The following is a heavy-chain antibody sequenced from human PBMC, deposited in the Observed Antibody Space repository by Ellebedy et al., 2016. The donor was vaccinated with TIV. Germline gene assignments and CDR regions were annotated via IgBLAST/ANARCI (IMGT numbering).Heavy chain of an antibody. D-gene: IGHD3-22*01. CDR3: AKGNYYDSSGYQEIDY. Sequence: GESLKISCAASGFTFSSYGMHWVRQAPGKGLEWVAFIRYDGSNKYYADSVKGRFTISRDNSKNTLYLQMNSLRAEDTAVYYCAKGNYYDSSGYQEIDYWGQGTLVTVSS. CDR1: GFTFSSYG. CDR2: IRYDGSNK. V-gene: IGHV3-30*02. J-gene: IGHJ4*02.